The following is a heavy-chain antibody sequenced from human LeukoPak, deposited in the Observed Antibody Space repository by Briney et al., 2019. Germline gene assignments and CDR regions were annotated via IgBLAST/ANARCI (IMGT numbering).Heavy chain of an antibody. V-gene: IGHV3-49*04. CDR3: TRRSLHDALDI. J-gene: IGHJ3*02. Sequence: GGSLRLSCTASGFTFDDYAMSWVRQAPGKGLEWVGFIRGKAYGGPAEYAASVKGRFTISRDDSENIAYLQMNSLKTEDTAVYICTRRSLHDALDIWGQGTMVTVSS. CDR1: GFTFDDYA. CDR2: IRGKAYGGPA.